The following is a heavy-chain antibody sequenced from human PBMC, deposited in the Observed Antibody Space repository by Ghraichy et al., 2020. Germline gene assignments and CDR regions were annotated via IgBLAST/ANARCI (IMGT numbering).Heavy chain of an antibody. CDR3: ERDGEFYYGSGRTFDY. CDR2: ISSSSSYI. Sequence: LSLTCAASGVTVSSYSMNWVRQAPGKGLEWVSSISSSSSYIYYADSVKGRFTISRDNAKTSQYLQMNSLIAEDTAVYYWERDGEFYYGSGRTFDYWGQGTLVTVSS. D-gene: IGHD3-10*01. J-gene: IGHJ4*02. V-gene: IGHV3-21*01. CDR1: GVTVSSYS.